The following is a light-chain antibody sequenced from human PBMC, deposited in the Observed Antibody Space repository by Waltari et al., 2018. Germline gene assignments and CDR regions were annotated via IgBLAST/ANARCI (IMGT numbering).Light chain of an antibody. Sequence: EIVLTQSPGTLSLSPGERATLSCRASQSVDKYLAWYQQKPGQAPRLLIYHASIGATGIPDRFSGSGSGTDFSLTISRLEPEDFAVYYCQKYVNLPATFGQGTKVEIK. CDR2: HAS. J-gene: IGKJ1*01. CDR3: QKYVNLPAT. V-gene: IGKV3-20*01. CDR1: QSVDKY.